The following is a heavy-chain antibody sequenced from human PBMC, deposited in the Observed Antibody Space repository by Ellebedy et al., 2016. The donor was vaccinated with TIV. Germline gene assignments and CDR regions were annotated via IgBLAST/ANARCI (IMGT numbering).Heavy chain of an antibody. CDR2: IYHIGTT. CDR3: TRDRNMLRGVVPY. CDR1: GGSISSNNW. J-gene: IGHJ4*02. D-gene: IGHD3-10*01. V-gene: IGHV4-4*02. Sequence: MPSETLSLTCAVSGGSISSNNWWSWVRQPPGKGLEWIGEIYHIGTTFYNPSLKSRFTISVATSKNQFPLKLNAVTAADTAVYYCTRDRNMLRGVVPYWGQGTLVTVSS.